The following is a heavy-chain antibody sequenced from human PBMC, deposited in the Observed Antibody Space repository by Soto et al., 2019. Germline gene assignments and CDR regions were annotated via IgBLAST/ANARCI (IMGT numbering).Heavy chain of an antibody. V-gene: IGHV4-59*01. CDR3: ARLSFTYGDYDDY. CDR1: GGSISSYY. D-gene: IGHD4-17*01. Sequence: SETLSLTCTVSGGSISSYYWSWIRQPPGKGLEWIGYIYYSGSTNYNPSLKSRVTISVDTSKNQFSLKLSSATAADTAVYYCARLSFTYGDYDDYWGQGTLVTVSS. CDR2: IYYSGST. J-gene: IGHJ4*02.